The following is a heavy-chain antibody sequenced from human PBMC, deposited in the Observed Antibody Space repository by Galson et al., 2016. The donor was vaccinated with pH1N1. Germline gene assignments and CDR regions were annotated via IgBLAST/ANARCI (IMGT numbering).Heavy chain of an antibody. CDR1: GGSIGSDDYY. Sequence: TLSLTCTVSGGSIGSDDYYWSWIRQPPGKGLEWIGYIYHSGSTYYSPSLRSRVTISIDKSKNQFSLKLTSVTAADTAVYYCVRADGDNDNDAFDIWGQGTMVTVSS. J-gene: IGHJ3*02. CDR3: VRADGDNDNDAFDI. V-gene: IGHV4-30-4*01. D-gene: IGHD4-17*01. CDR2: IYHSGST.